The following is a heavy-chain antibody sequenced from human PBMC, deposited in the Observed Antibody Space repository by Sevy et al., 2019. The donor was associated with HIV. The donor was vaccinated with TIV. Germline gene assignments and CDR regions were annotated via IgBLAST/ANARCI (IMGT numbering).Heavy chain of an antibody. D-gene: IGHD1-1*01. CDR1: DGSISSYY. CDR2: IYYSGTT. CDR3: ARGNQEYYYGMDV. J-gene: IGHJ6*02. Sequence: ETMSLTCTVPDGSISSYYWSWIRQPPGKGLEWIGYIYYSGTTNYNPSLKSRVTISKDTSKNQFYLRLSSVTAADTAVYYCARGNQEYYYGMDVWGQGTTVTVSS. V-gene: IGHV4-59*01.